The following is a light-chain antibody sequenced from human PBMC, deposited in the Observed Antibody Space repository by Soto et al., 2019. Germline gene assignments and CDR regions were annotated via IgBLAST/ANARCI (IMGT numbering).Light chain of an antibody. J-gene: IGKJ1*01. CDR1: QTISSW. CDR2: KAS. CDR3: QQYGSSRWT. V-gene: IGKV1-5*03. Sequence: DIQMTQSPSTLSGSVGDRVTITCRASQTISSWLAWYQQKPGKAPKLLIYKASTLKSGVPSRFSGSGSGTEFTLTISRLEPEDFAVYYCQQYGSSRWTFGQGTKVDIK.